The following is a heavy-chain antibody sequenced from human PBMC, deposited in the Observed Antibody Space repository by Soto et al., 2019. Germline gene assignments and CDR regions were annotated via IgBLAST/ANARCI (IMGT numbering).Heavy chain of an antibody. CDR2: INPNSGGT. J-gene: IGHJ4*02. D-gene: IGHD3-10*01. V-gene: IGHV1-2*04. CDR1: GYTFTGYY. Sequence: ASVKVSCKASGYTFTGYYMHRVRQAPGQGLEWMGWINPNSGGTNYAQKFQGWVTMTRDTSISTAYMELSRLRSNDTAVYYCARVRGALWQYDYWGQGTLVTVSS. CDR3: ARVRGALWQYDY.